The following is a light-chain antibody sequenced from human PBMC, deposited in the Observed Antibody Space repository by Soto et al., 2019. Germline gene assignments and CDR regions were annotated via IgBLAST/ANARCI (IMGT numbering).Light chain of an antibody. CDR1: QSVSSN. CDR3: HHYNNWPPYT. Sequence: EVVMTQSPAPLSVSPGERATLSCRASQSVSSNLAWYQQKPGQTPRLLIYGASTRAAGIPARFSGSGSATEFTLTISSLQSEDFAVYYCHHYNNWPPYTFGQGTKVDIK. J-gene: IGKJ2*01. V-gene: IGKV3D-15*01. CDR2: GAS.